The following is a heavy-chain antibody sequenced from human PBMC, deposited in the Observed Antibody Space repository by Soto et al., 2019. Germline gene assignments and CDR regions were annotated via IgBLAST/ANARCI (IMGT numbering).Heavy chain of an antibody. D-gene: IGHD3-3*01. CDR1: GFSLTTSGVG. CDR3: AHRILRTVFGLVTTTAIYFDF. J-gene: IGHJ4*02. CDR2: IYWDDDK. V-gene: IGHV2-5*02. Sequence: QITLNESGPTVVNPAETLTLTCTFSGFSLTTSGVGVGWIRQSPGKAPEWLALIYWDDDKRYSASLKSRPTITKDTSKNQVVLTMASVDPADTATYYCAHRILRTVFGLVTTTAIYFDFWGQGTPVVVSS.